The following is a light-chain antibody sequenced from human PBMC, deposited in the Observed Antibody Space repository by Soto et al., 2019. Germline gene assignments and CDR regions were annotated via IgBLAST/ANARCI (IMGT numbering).Light chain of an antibody. CDR3: QLYNNWPLT. Sequence: EIVMTQSPATLYVSPAERATLSGRASQSVSSYLAWYQQKPGQAPRLLIYGAYTRATDITARFSGSGSGTEFTLTISSLQSEDFALYYCQLYNNWPLTVGGVTQVEIK. V-gene: IGKV3-15*01. J-gene: IGKJ4*01. CDR2: GAY. CDR1: QSVSSY.